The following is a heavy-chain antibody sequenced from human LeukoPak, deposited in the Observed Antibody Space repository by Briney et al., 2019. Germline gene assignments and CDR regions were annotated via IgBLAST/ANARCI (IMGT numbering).Heavy chain of an antibody. CDR1: GFXFSRFE. CDR2: IGGSDGNT. D-gene: IGHD3-22*01. CDR3: ALRNYFDSSGLDY. Sequence: GGSLRLSCAASGFXFSRFEMTWVRQVPGKGREWVSGIGGSDGNTFYADSVKGRFTISRDNSKSTLYLQMNSLRPEDTAVYYCALRNYFDSSGLDYWGQGTQVTVSS. J-gene: IGHJ4*02. V-gene: IGHV3-23*01.